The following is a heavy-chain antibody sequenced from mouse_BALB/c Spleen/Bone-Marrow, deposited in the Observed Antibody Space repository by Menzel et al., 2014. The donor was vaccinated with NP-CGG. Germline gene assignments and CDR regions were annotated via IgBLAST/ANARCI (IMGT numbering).Heavy chain of an antibody. Sequence: QVQLQQSGAELMKPGALVKISCKATGYTFSSYWIEWVKQRPGHGLEWIGEILPGSGSTNYNEKFKGKATSTADTSSNTAYMQLSSLTSEDSAVYYCARGNYGSSPWFAYWGQGTLVTVSA. D-gene: IGHD1-1*01. J-gene: IGHJ3*01. V-gene: IGHV1-9*01. CDR1: GYTFSSYW. CDR2: ILPGSGST. CDR3: ARGNYGSSPWFAY.